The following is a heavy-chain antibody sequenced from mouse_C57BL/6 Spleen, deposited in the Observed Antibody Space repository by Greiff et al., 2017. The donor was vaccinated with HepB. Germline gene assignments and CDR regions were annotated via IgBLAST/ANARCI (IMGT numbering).Heavy chain of an antibody. CDR1: GYTFTSYW. Sequence: QVQLQQPGAELVKPGASVKLSCKASGYTFTSYWMHWVKQRPGRGLEWMGRIDPNSGGTKYNEKFKSKATLTVDKPSSTAYMQLSSLTSEDSAVYYCAPYYYGSSYGYFDVWGTGTTVTVSS. J-gene: IGHJ1*03. CDR3: APYYYGSSYGYFDV. V-gene: IGHV1-72*01. D-gene: IGHD1-1*01. CDR2: IDPNSGGT.